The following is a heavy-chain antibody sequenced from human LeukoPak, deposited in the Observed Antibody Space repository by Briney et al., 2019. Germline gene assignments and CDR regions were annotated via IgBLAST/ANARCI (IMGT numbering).Heavy chain of an antibody. Sequence: GGSLRLSRAASGFTFSDYWMHWVRQAPGKGLVWVSRVNRDGSSTSYADSVKGRFTISRDNAKSTLSLQMNSLRAEDTAVYYCARDRSISAAGDTYWGQGTLVTVSS. J-gene: IGHJ4*02. CDR2: VNRDGSST. D-gene: IGHD6-13*01. V-gene: IGHV3-74*01. CDR1: GFTFSDYW. CDR3: ARDRSISAAGDTY.